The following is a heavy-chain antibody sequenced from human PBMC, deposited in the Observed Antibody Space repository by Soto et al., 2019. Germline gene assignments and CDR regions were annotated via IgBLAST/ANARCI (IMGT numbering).Heavy chain of an antibody. Sequence: GSLRLSCAASGFTFSSYEMNWVHQAPAKGLEWVSYISSSGSTIYYADSVKGRFTISRDNAKNSLYLQMNSLRAEDTAVYYCASRTRRYCTNGVCTEFDYWGQGT. J-gene: IGHJ4*02. CDR1: GFTFSSYE. CDR2: ISSSGSTI. V-gene: IGHV3-48*03. CDR3: ASRTRRYCTNGVCTEFDY. D-gene: IGHD2-8*01.